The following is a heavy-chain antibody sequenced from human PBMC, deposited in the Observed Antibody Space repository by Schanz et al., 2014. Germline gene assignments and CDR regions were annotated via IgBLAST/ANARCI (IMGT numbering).Heavy chain of an antibody. J-gene: IGHJ4*02. CDR3: AKQIHYDILTVTRN. V-gene: IGHV3-23*04. Sequence: EVQLVESGGYLVQPGGSLRLSCSASGFTFSSYAMHWVRQAPGKGLEWVSALSGSGGSTYYADSVKGRFTISRDNSKNTLYLQMNSLRAEDTAVYYCAKQIHYDILTVTRNWGQGTLVTGSS. CDR1: GFTFSSYA. D-gene: IGHD3-9*01. CDR2: LSGSGGST.